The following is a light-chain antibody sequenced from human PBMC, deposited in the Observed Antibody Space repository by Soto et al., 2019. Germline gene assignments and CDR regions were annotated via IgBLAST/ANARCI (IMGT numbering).Light chain of an antibody. V-gene: IGLV2-14*01. CDR2: DVS. CDR3: SSYTSRG. J-gene: IGLJ1*01. CDR1: SSDVGGYNY. Sequence: QSVLTQPASVSGSPGQSITISCTGTSSDVGGYNYVSWYQQHPGKAPKLMIYDVSNRPSGVSNRFSGSKSGNTASLTISGLQAEDEADYYCSSYTSRGFGTGTKVTVL.